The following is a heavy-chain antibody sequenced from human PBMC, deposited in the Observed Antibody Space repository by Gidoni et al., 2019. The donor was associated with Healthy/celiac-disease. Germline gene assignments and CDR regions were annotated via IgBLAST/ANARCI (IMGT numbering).Heavy chain of an antibody. CDR1: GYTFTSYD. D-gene: IGHD3-10*01. J-gene: IGHJ3*02. V-gene: IGHV1-3*01. Sequence: QVQLVQSGAEVKKPGASVKVSCKASGYTFTSYDMHWVRQASGQRLEWMGWINAGNGNTKYSQKFQGRVTITRDTSASTAYMELSSLRSEDTAVYYCARPITMVRGVIIGPDAFDIWGQGTMVTVSS. CDR3: ARPITMVRGVIIGPDAFDI. CDR2: INAGNGNT.